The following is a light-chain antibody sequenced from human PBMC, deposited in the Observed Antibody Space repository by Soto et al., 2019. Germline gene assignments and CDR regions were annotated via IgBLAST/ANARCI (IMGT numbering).Light chain of an antibody. CDR3: QQYGSSRT. J-gene: IGKJ1*01. CDR2: GAF. CDR1: QSVSSTY. Sequence: EIVLTQSPCTLSLSPGERATLSCRASQSVSSTYLAWYQQKPGQAPRLLIYGAFSRATGIPDRFSGSGSGTDFTLTISRLEPEDFAVYYCQQYGSSRTFGQGTKVDIK. V-gene: IGKV3-20*01.